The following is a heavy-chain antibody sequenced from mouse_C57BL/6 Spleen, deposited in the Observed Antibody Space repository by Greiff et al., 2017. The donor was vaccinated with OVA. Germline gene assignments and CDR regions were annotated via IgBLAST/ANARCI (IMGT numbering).Heavy chain of an antibody. CDR2: ISSGSSTI. Sequence: EVKVVESGGGLVKPGGSLKLSCAASGFTFSDYGMHWVRQAPEKGLEWVAYISSGSSTIYYADTVKSRFTISRDNAKNTLFLQMTSLRSEDTAMYYCASPYYSNGGYYAMDYWGQGTSVTVSS. V-gene: IGHV5-17*01. CDR3: ASPYYSNGGYYAMDY. D-gene: IGHD2-5*01. CDR1: GFTFSDYG. J-gene: IGHJ4*01.